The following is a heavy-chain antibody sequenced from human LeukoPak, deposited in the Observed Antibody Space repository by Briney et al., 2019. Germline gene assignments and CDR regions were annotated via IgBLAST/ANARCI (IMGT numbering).Heavy chain of an antibody. CDR3: ARANSYYDILTGYYRDAFDI. CDR1: GGSIRSYY. V-gene: IGHV4-59*01. Sequence: SETLSLTCTVSGGSIRSYYWSWIRQPPGKGLEWIGYIYYTGSTNYNPSLKSRVTISVDTSKNQFSLKLSSVNAADTPVYYCARANSYYDILTGYYRDAFDIWGQGTMVTVSS. D-gene: IGHD3-9*01. CDR2: IYYTGST. J-gene: IGHJ3*02.